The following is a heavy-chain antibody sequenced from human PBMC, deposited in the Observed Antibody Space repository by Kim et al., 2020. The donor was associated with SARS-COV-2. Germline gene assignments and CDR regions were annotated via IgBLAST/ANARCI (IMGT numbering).Heavy chain of an antibody. CDR2: ISGSGGST. CDR1: GFTFSSYA. Sequence: GGSLRLSCAASGFTFSSYAMSWVRQAPGKGLEWVSAISGSGGSTYYADSVKGRFTISRDNSKNTLYLQMNSLRAEDTAVYYCAKDHIGVNWNIRQYAIDIWGQGTMVTVSS. J-gene: IGHJ3*02. V-gene: IGHV3-23*01. CDR3: AKDHIGVNWNIRQYAIDI. D-gene: IGHD1-1*01.